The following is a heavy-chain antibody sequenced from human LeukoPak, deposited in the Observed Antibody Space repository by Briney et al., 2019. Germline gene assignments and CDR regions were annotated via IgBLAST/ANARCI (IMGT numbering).Heavy chain of an antibody. J-gene: IGHJ4*02. CDR3: AKDGGGFVERWGRKEFDY. Sequence: GRSLRLSCAASGFTFSSYAMHWVRQAPGKGLEWVAVISYDGSNKYYADSVKGRFTISRDNSKNTLYLQMNSLRAEDTAVYYCAKDGGGFVERWGRKEFDYWGQGTLVTVSS. D-gene: IGHD3-16*01. CDR2: ISYDGSNK. CDR1: GFTFSSYA. V-gene: IGHV3-30-3*01.